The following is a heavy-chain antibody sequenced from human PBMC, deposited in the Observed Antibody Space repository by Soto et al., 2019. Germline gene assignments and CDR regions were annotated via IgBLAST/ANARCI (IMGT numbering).Heavy chain of an antibody. J-gene: IGHJ4*02. CDR3: AKDRRGLVGATAFDY. D-gene: IGHD1-26*01. CDR1: GFTFDDYT. Sequence: PGGSLRLSCAASGFTFDDYTMHWVRQAPGKGLEWVSLISWDGGSTYYADSVKGRFTISRDNSKNSLYLQMNSLRTEDTALYYCAKDRRGLVGATAFDYWGQGTLVTVSS. CDR2: ISWDGGST. V-gene: IGHV3-43*01.